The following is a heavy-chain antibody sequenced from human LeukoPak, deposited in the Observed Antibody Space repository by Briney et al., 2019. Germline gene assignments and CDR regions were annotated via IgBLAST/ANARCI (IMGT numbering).Heavy chain of an antibody. CDR3: AKARYCDSTTCRYYGMDV. Sequence: GGSLRLSCAASGFTFSNYWMHSVRQAPGKGLVWVSHINSDGISTSYADSVKGRFTISRDNAKNTLYLQMNSLRAEDTAVYYCAKARYCDSTTCRYYGMDVWGQGTTVTVSS. J-gene: IGHJ6*02. CDR1: GFTFSNYW. D-gene: IGHD2-2*01. V-gene: IGHV3-74*01. CDR2: INSDGIST.